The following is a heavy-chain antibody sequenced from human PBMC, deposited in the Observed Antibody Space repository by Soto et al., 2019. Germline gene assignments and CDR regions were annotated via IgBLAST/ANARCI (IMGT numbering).Heavy chain of an antibody. Sequence: ASVKVSCKASGYTFTRYGISWVRQAPGQGLEWMGWLSAYNGNTHYAQKLQGRVTMTTETSTSTAYLELRGLRSDDTAVYYCAKVGVGATNYYYYCMYVWGQGTTVTVSS. V-gene: IGHV1-18*01. CDR1: GYTFTRYG. CDR2: LSAYNGNT. D-gene: IGHD1-26*01. CDR3: AKVGVGATNYYYYCMYV. J-gene: IGHJ6*02.